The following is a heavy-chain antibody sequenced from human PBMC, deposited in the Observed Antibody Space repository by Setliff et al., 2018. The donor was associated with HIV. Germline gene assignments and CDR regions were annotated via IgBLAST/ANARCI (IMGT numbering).Heavy chain of an antibody. Sequence: ASVKVSCKASGYSFITYVVYWVRQAPGQRLEWMGWINAGNGNTKYSQKFQGRVTITRDTSAKIAYMELSSLTSEDTAVYYCATDPTPRAYGSGSFGWLDPWGQGTLVTVSS. D-gene: IGHD3-10*01. CDR2: INAGNGNT. CDR1: GYSFITYV. CDR3: ATDPTPRAYGSGSFGWLDP. J-gene: IGHJ5*02. V-gene: IGHV1-3*01.